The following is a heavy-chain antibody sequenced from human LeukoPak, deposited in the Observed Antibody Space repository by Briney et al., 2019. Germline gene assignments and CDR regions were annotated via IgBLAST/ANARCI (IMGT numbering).Heavy chain of an antibody. V-gene: IGHV4-4*07. CDR2: IYSSGSN. J-gene: IGHJ5*02. D-gene: IGHD3-9*01. CDR3: ARDERYYDILTGYEYNWFDP. Sequence: SETLSLTCTVSGGSISGYFWSWIRQPAGKGLEWIGRIYSSGSNNYNPSLKSRVTMSLDTSKNQFSLKLSSVTAADTAVYYCARDERYYDILTGYEYNWFDPWGQGTLVTVSS. CDR1: GGSISGYF.